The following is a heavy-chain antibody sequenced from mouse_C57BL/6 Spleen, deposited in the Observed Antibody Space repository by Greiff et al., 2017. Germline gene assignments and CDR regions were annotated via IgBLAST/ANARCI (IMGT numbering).Heavy chain of an antibody. V-gene: IGHV5-4*01. Sequence: EVKLMESGGGLVKPGGSLKLSCAASGFTFSSYAMSWVRQTPEKRLEWVATISDGGSYTYYPDNVKGRFTISRDNAKNNLYLQMSHLKSEDTAMYYCARDRGGNAMDYWGQGTSVTVSS. CDR3: ARDRGGNAMDY. J-gene: IGHJ4*01. CDR1: GFTFSSYA. D-gene: IGHD3-3*01. CDR2: ISDGGSYT.